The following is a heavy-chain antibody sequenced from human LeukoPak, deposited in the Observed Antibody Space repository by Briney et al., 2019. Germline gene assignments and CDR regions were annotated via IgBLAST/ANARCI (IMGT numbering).Heavy chain of an antibody. CDR2: ISWNSGII. Sequence: GRSLRLSCAASGFTFHDYAMHWARQAPGKGLEWVSGISWNSGIIGYADSVKGRFTTSRDNAKNSLYLQMDSLRADDTALYYCATLTGPRTFDYWGQGTLVTVSS. D-gene: IGHD1-20*01. CDR1: GFTFHDYA. CDR3: ATLTGPRTFDY. J-gene: IGHJ4*02. V-gene: IGHV3-9*01.